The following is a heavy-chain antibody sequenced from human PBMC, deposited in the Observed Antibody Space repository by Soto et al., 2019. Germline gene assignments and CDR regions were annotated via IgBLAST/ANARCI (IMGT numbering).Heavy chain of an antibody. CDR2: IWYDGSNK. D-gene: IGHD2-2*01. Sequence: QVQLVESGGGVVQPGRSLRLSCAASGFTFSSYGMHWVRQAPGKGLEWVAVIWYDGSNKYYADSVKGRFTISRDNSKNTLYLQMNSLRAEDTAVYYCARRGVPAAMAVTYGYYYYGMDVWGQGTTVTVSS. CDR3: ARRGVPAAMAVTYGYYYYGMDV. CDR1: GFTFSSYG. V-gene: IGHV3-33*01. J-gene: IGHJ6*02.